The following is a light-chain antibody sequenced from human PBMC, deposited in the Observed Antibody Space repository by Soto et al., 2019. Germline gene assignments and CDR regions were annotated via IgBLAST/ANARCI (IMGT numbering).Light chain of an antibody. Sequence: EMVTTASPGTLSLSSGDRTTLSCRTSQSVSSSYLAWYQQKPGQAPRLLIYGASTRATGIPARFSGSGSGTEFTLIISSLEPEDSAVYYCQQRSNWPSLTFGGGTKVDI. J-gene: IGKJ4*01. V-gene: IGKV3D-20*02. CDR2: GAS. CDR3: QQRSNWPSLT. CDR1: QSVSSSY.